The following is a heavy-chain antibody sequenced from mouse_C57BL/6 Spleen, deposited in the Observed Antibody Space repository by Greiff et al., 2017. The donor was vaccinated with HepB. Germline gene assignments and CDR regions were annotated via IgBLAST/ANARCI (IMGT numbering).Heavy chain of an antibody. Sequence: DVQLQESGAELVRPGASVKLSCTASGFNIKDDYMHWVKQRPEQGLEWIGWIDPENGDTEYASKFQGKATITADTSSNTAYLQLSSLTSEDTAVYYCTTGGYYGSKSNWYFDVWGTGTTVTVSS. CDR2: IDPENGDT. V-gene: IGHV14-4*01. CDR3: TTGGYYGSKSNWYFDV. D-gene: IGHD1-1*01. J-gene: IGHJ1*03. CDR1: GFNIKDDY.